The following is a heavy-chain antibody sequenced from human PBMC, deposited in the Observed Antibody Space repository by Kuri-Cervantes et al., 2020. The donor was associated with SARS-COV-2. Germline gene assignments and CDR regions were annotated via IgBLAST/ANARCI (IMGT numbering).Heavy chain of an antibody. D-gene: IGHD2-2*01. V-gene: IGHV3-30-3*01. CDR1: GFTFSSYA. CDR3: ARAGNIVVVPAAQDYYYYYGMDV. CDR2: ISYDGSNK. J-gene: IGHJ6*02. Sequence: GGSLRLSCAASGFTFSSYAMHWVRQAPGKGLEWVAVISYDGSNKYYADSVKGRFTISRDNSKNTLYLQMNSLRAEDTAVYYCARAGNIVVVPAAQDYYYYYGMDVWGQGTTVTVSS.